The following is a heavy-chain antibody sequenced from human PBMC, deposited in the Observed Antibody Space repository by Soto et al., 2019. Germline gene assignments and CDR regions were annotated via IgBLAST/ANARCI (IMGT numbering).Heavy chain of an antibody. Sequence: EVQLLESGGGLVQPGGSLRLSCAASGFTFSSYAMSWVRQAPGKGLEWVSAISGSGGSTYYADSVKGRFTISRDNSKNTLYLQMNSRRAEDTAVYYCATGGTAGTGFDYWGQGTLVTVSS. CDR3: ATGGTAGTGFDY. J-gene: IGHJ4*02. V-gene: IGHV3-23*01. CDR2: ISGSGGST. CDR1: GFTFSSYA. D-gene: IGHD6-13*01.